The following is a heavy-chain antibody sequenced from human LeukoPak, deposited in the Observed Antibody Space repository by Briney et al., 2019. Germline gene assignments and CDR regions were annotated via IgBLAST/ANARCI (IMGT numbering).Heavy chain of an antibody. J-gene: IGHJ6*04. V-gene: IGHV3-7*03. CDR3: ARGKLLQYFDWLSYGMDV. D-gene: IGHD3-9*01. Sequence: PGGTLSFSCAASGFTFSSYWLSCVRQAPGKERKGWTNTKQDGSEKYYVDSVKGRFTISRDNAKNSLYLQMNSLRAEDTAVYYCARGKLLQYFDWLSYGMDVWGKGTTVTVSS. CDR2: TKQDGSEK. CDR1: GFTFSSYW.